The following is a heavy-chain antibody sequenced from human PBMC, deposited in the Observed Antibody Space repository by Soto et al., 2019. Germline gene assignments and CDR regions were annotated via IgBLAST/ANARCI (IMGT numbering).Heavy chain of an antibody. CDR2: IYYSGNT. V-gene: IGHV4-59*08. Sequence: TSETLSLTCTVSGGSISGYYWSWIRQPPGKGLEWIGYIYYSGNTNYNPSLKSRLTISVDTSKNQFSLNLSSVTAADTAVYYCARHGSYSRSPGFDSWGQGTLVTVSS. CDR3: ARHGSYSRSPGFDS. D-gene: IGHD6-6*01. CDR1: GGSISGYY. J-gene: IGHJ4*02.